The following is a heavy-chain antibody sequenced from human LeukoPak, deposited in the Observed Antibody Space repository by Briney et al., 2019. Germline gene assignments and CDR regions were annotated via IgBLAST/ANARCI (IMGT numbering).Heavy chain of an antibody. CDR3: TRXKDCADGICYED. Sequence: GASVKVSCKASGHTFTSHDINWVRQATGLGLEWLGWMSPKSGNTGYAQKFQGRVTMTRDTSISTAYMELSSLRFDDTAVSFCTRXKDCADGICYEDWGQGTLVTVSS. J-gene: IGHJ4*02. V-gene: IGHV1-8*01. D-gene: IGHD2-8*01. CDR1: GHTFTSHD. CDR2: MSPKSGNT.